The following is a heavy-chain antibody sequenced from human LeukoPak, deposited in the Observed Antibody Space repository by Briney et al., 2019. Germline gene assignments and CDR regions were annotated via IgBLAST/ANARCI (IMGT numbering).Heavy chain of an antibody. V-gene: IGHV4-59*01. D-gene: IGHD6-13*01. CDR1: GGSISSYY. CDR3: ARARYGNSFYAFDI. CDR2: LSKSGNT. Sequence: PSETLSLTWTVSGGSISSYYWSWIRLPPGKGLEWIGYLSKSGNTNYSPSLKSRVTIFGDTSKNQFFLKLSSVTAADTAVYYCARARYGNSFYAFDIWGQGALVTVSS. J-gene: IGHJ3*02.